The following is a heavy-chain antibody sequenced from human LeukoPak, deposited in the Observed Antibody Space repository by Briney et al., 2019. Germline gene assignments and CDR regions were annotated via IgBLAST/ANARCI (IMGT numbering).Heavy chain of an antibody. CDR1: AFTFSSYA. V-gene: IGHV3-30-3*01. D-gene: IGHD1-1*01. CDR2: IEYDGANK. J-gene: IGHJ3*02. Sequence: GGSLRLSCAASAFTFSSYAMHWVRQAPGKGLEWVAVIEYDGANKYYAESVKGRFTISRDNSKNTLYLQMNSLRAEDTAIYYCARELEAFDIWGQGTMVTVSS. CDR3: ARELEAFDI.